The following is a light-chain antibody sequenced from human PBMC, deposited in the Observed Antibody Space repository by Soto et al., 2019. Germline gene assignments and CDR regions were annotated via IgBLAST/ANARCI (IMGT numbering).Light chain of an antibody. CDR1: SNDVGSYNL. V-gene: IGLV2-23*01. CDR2: EGS. Sequence: QSALTQPASVSGSPGQSITISCTGTSNDVGSYNLVSWYQHHSGKAPKLMIFEGSKRPSGVSNRFSGSKSGNTASLTISGLQAEDEADFYCCSYAGSNYYVFGTGTKVTVL. J-gene: IGLJ1*01. CDR3: CSYAGSNYYV.